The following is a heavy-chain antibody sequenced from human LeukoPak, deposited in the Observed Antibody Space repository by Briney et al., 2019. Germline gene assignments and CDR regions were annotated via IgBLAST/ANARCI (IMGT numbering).Heavy chain of an antibody. D-gene: IGHD2-2*02. CDR1: GGSISSSSYY. V-gene: IGHV4-39*01. CDR3: ARSHYVVVPAAIPRVDY. J-gene: IGHJ4*02. CDR2: IYYSGST. Sequence: SETLSLTCTVSGGSISSSSYYWGWIRQPPGKRLEWIGSIYYSGSTYYNPSLKSRVTISVDTSKNQFSLKLSSVTAADTAVYYCARSHYVVVPAAIPRVDYWGQGTLVTVSS.